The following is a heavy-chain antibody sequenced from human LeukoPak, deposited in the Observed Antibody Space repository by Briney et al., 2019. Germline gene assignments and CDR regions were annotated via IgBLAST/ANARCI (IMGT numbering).Heavy chain of an antibody. Sequence: GRSLRLSCAASGFIFSTSAMHWVRQAPGKGLEWVAVISYDGSKKYYAESVKGRFTISRDNSKNTLYLQVNSLRAEDTAVYYCAKDWAGNGGFDYWAREPWSPSPQ. CDR2: ISYDGSKK. V-gene: IGHV3-30*18. CDR1: GFIFSTSA. CDR3: AKDWAGNGGFDY. D-gene: IGHD4-23*01. J-gene: IGHJ4*02.